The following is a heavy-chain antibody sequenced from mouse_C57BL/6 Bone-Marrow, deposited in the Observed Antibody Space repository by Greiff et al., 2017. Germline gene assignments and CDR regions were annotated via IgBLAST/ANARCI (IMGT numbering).Heavy chain of an antibody. Sequence: QVPLKESGPGILQSSPTLSLTCSFSGFSLTTSGMGVSWLRQPPGKGLEWLAHLSWDDAKRYNPFMKSRPTIFKDTSRNQVFLKITSVYTADTATYYCARRAQKLVFDYWGQGTTLTVSS. CDR3: ARRAQKLVFDY. J-gene: IGHJ2*01. V-gene: IGHV8-12*01. D-gene: IGHD4-1*01. CDR2: LSWDDAK. CDR1: GFSLTTSGMG.